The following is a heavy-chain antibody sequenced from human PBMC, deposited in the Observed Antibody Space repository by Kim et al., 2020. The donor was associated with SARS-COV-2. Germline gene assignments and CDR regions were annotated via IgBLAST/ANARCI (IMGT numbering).Heavy chain of an antibody. CDR2: IYYSGSA. D-gene: IGHD2-15*01. CDR3: ARWIRATGYCSGGSCGNWFDP. Sequence: SETLSLTCTVSGGSISSYYWSWIRQPPGKGLEWIGYIYYSGSANYNPSLKSRVTISVDTSKNQFSLKLSSVTAADTAVYYCARWIRATGYCSGGSCGNWFDPWGQGTLVTVSS. V-gene: IGHV4-59*13. J-gene: IGHJ5*02. CDR1: GGSISSYY.